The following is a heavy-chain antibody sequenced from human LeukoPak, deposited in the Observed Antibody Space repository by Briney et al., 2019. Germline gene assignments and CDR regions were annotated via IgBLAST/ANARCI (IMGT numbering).Heavy chain of an antibody. D-gene: IGHD6-13*01. CDR2: IYYSGST. J-gene: IGHJ4*02. CDR3: ARARLHSSSWYGLAYYFDY. Sequence: PSGTLSLTCTVSGGSISSSSYYWGWIRQPPGKGLEWIGSIYYSGSTYYNPSLKSRVTISVDTSKNQFSLKLSSVTAADTAVYYCARARLHSSSWYGLAYYFDYWGQGTLVTVSS. CDR1: GGSISSSSYY. V-gene: IGHV4-39*01.